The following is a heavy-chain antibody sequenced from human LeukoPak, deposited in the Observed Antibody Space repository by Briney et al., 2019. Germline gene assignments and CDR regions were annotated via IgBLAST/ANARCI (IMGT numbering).Heavy chain of an antibody. CDR1: GFTFSSYE. V-gene: IGHV3-48*03. J-gene: IGHJ3*02. Sequence: GGSLGLSCAASGFTFSSYEMNWVRQAPGKGLEWVSHISNSGGSIYYADSVKGRFTISRDNAKNSLYLQMNSLSAEDTAVYYCARSFDIWGQGTMVTVSS. CDR2: ISNSGGSI. CDR3: ARSFDI.